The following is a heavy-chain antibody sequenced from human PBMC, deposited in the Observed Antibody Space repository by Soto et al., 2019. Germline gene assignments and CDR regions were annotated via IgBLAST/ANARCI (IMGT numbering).Heavy chain of an antibody. CDR3: ATHSCDY. CDR1: GLTFSKAD. V-gene: IGHV3-23*01. CDR2: ISGSGGNT. J-gene: IGHJ4*02. Sequence: EVQVSASGGGLVQPGGSLRLSCAASGLTFSKADMSWVRQAPGKGLEWVSAISGSGGNTYYADSVKGRFTVSRDNSKNTLFLQMNSLRVEDTAIYYCATHSCDYWGQGNLVTVSS.